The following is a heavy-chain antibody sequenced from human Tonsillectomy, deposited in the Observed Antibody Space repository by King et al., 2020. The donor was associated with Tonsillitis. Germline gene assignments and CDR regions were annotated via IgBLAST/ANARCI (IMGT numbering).Heavy chain of an antibody. CDR3: ASEGSSVSEGSGSIWGGAFNI. J-gene: IGHJ3*02. CDR2: FSSDGKTK. D-gene: IGHD6-13*01. Sequence: VQLVESGGGVVQPGRSLRLSCAASGFTLSGHAVHWVRQAPGKGLEWVTCFSSDGKTKFYADSVKGRFTVSRDNSMNTLYLQMSSLRPEDTAIYYCASEGSSVSEGSGSIWGGAFNIWGQGTMVTVSS. V-gene: IGHV3-30*04. CDR1: GFTLSGHA.